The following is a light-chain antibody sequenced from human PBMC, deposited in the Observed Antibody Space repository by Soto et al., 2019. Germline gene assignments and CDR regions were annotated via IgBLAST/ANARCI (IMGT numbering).Light chain of an antibody. Sequence: EIVLTQSPATLSLSPGERATLSCRASQSVSSYLAWYQQKPGQAPRLLIYDASNRATGIPARFSGSGSGTDFSRTISSLEPEDFAVDYCQQRSNWPPDTFGQGTKLEIK. CDR2: DAS. J-gene: IGKJ2*01. V-gene: IGKV3-11*01. CDR1: QSVSSY. CDR3: QQRSNWPPDT.